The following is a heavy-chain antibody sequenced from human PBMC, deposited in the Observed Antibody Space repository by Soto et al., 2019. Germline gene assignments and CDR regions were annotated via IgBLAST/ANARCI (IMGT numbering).Heavy chain of an antibody. CDR3: ARGDIAAAGSDWFDP. V-gene: IGHV4-4*02. J-gene: IGHJ5*02. Sequence: PSETLSLTCAVSGGSISSSNWWSWVRQPPGKGLEWIGEIYHSGSTNYNPSLKSRVTISVDKSKNQFSLKLSSVTAADTAVYYCARGDIAAAGSDWFDPWGQGTLVTVSS. CDR1: GGSISSSNW. CDR2: IYHSGST. D-gene: IGHD6-13*01.